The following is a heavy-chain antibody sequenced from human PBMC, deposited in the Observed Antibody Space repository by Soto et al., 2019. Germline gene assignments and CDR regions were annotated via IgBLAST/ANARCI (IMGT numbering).Heavy chain of an antibody. CDR2: MYAGVST. Sequence: GGSLRLSCAASGFTVSSNYMSWVRQAPGKGLEWVSGMYAGVSTYYADSVKGRFTISRHNSENTVYLQMNSLRAEDTAVYYCARFGEYSGSYYFDYWGQGTLVTVSS. V-gene: IGHV3-53*04. CDR3: ARFGEYSGSYYFDY. J-gene: IGHJ4*02. D-gene: IGHD5-12*01. CDR1: GFTVSSNY.